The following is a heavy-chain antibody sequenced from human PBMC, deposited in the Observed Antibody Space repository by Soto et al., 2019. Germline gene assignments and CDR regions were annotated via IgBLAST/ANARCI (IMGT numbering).Heavy chain of an antibody. Sequence: GGSLRLSCAASGFTFSSYWMSWVCQAPGKGLEWVANIKQDGSEKYYVDSVKGRFTISRDNAKNSLYLQMNSLRAEDTAVYYCARAGGRYSSPSLSYWGQGTLVTVSS. CDR3: ARAGGRYSSPSLSY. CDR1: GFTFSSYW. V-gene: IGHV3-7*03. D-gene: IGHD6-6*01. J-gene: IGHJ4*02. CDR2: IKQDGSEK.